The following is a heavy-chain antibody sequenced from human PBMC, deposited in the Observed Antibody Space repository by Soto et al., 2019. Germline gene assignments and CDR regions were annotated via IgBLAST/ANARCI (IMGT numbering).Heavy chain of an antibody. D-gene: IGHD1-26*01. CDR1: RGSGRSDNYY. V-gene: IGHV4-61*03. J-gene: IGHJ6*02. CDR3: AREIPRDVYYFGSGAMDV. CDR2: ISNSGNT. Sequence: QVQLQESGPGLVKPSETLSLTCAVSRGSGRSDNYYWSWIRQTPRKGLEWMGFISNSGNTKYNHSLKSLVTISLDTSKNPFSLKLTSVTAADTAVYYCAREIPRDVYYFGSGAMDVWGQGTTVTVSS.